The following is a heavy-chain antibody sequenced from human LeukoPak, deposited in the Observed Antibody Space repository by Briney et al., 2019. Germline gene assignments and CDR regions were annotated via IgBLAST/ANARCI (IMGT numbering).Heavy chain of an antibody. J-gene: IGHJ4*02. V-gene: IGHV3-7*01. Sequence: GSLRPSCAASSFTFGSQWMSWVRQAPGKGPEWVANINPAGSEEYYVDSVKGRFTISRDNAKNSLYLQVNSLRAEDTAVYYCARDPSRPRSFDFWGQGTLVTVSS. CDR1: SFTFGSQW. CDR2: INPAGSEE. CDR3: ARDPSRPRSFDF.